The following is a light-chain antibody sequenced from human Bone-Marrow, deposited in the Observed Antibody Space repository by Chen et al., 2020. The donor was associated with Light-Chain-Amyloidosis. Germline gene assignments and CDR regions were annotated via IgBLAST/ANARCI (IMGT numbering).Light chain of an antibody. J-gene: IGLJ1*01. CDR2: DVS. V-gene: IGLV2-14*03. CDR3: CSYAGSDSLSV. Sequence: QSALSQPASVSGTPGQSITIPCTGTGSDVGVYNSVSWYQQHPGKAPKLMFYDVSNRPSGVSNRFSGSKSGYAASLTISGLQADDAAGFYCCSYAGSDSLSVFGCGTKLTVL. CDR1: GSDVGVYNS.